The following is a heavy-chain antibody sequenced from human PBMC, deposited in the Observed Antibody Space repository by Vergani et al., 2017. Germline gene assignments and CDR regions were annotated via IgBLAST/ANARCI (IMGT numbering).Heavy chain of an antibody. Sequence: QVQLRQWGAGLVKPSETLSLTCGIYGDSLRGHYWSWIRQSPGKGLEWIGQINHSGGTNYNPSLKSRVIISQDASKSQFSLKLSSVTAADTAIYYCTKTTNVKVRYDSYIDVWGKGATVTVSS. CDR3: TKTTNVKVRYDSYIDV. V-gene: IGHV4-34*02. J-gene: IGHJ6*03. CDR1: GDSLRGHY. D-gene: IGHD1/OR15-1a*01. CDR2: INHSGGT.